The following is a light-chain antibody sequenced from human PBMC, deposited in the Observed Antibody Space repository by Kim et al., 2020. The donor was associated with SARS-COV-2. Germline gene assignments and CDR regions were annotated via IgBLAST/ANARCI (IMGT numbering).Light chain of an antibody. Sequence: DIQMTQSPSSLSASVGDRVTITCRARQSISSYLNLYQQKPGKAPKLLIYAASSLQSGVPSRFSGSGSVTEFTLTISRLQPEDFATDDCQQSYSTPLTFGGGATLVIK. V-gene: IGKV1-39*01. CDR2: AAS. J-gene: IGKJ4*01. CDR1: QSISSY. CDR3: QQSYSTPLT.